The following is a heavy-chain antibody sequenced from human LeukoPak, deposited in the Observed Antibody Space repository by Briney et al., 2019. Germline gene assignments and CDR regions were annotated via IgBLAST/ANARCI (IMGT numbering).Heavy chain of an antibody. CDR2: IASVGNT. V-gene: IGHV3-53*01. CDR1: GLTVSSNY. J-gene: IGHJ4*02. CDR3: ASARGYRDYDRLLDY. D-gene: IGHD5-12*01. Sequence: GRSRRLSCAASGLTVSSNYMNWVRQAPGKGLDLVSVIASVGNTYYGEAVEGRFATSRDDSQDTLDVQMDSLRAEHTAISYCASARGYRDYDRLLDYWGQGALVTVSS.